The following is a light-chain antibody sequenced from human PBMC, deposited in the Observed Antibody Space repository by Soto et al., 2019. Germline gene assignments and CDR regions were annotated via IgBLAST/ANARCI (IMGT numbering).Light chain of an antibody. CDR1: QGISSY. Sequence: IQLTQSPSSLSASVGDRVTITCRASQGISSYLAWYQQKPGKAPNLLIYAASTLQRGVPSRFSGSGSGTDFTLTISSLQPEDFATYYCQQLNRYPPTFGGGTKVDIK. J-gene: IGKJ4*01. V-gene: IGKV1-9*01. CDR2: AAS. CDR3: QQLNRYPPT.